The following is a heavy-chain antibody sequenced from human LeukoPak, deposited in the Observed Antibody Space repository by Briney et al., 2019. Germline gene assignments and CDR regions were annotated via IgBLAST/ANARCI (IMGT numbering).Heavy chain of an antibody. D-gene: IGHD6-6*01. V-gene: IGHV1-2*02. Sequence: ASVKVSCKASGYTFTDYYIHWVRQAPGQGLEWMGWINPNSGGTNYAQKFQGRVTMTRDTSISTAYMELSRMRSDDTAVYYCARGAYSSSPLPRGDDAFDIWGQGTMVTVSS. J-gene: IGHJ3*02. CDR3: ARGAYSSSPLPRGDDAFDI. CDR1: GYTFTDYY. CDR2: INPNSGGT.